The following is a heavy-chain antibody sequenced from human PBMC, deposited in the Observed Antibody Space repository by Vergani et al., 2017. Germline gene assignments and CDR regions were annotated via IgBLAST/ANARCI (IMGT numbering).Heavy chain of an antibody. V-gene: IGHV3-21*01. CDR2: ISSSSSYI. CDR1: GFTFSSYS. CDR3: ARDRVFYGDSYCMDV. Sequence: EVQLVESGGGLVKPGGSLRLTCAASGFTFSSYSMNWVRQAPGKGLEWVSSISSSSSYIYYADSVKGRFTISRDNAKNSLYLQMNSLRAEDTAVYYCARDRVFYGDSYCMDVWGQGTTVTVSS. D-gene: IGHD4-17*01. J-gene: IGHJ6*02.